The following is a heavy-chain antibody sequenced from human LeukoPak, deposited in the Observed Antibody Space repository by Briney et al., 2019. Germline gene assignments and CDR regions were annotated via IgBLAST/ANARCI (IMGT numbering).Heavy chain of an antibody. CDR2: ITGSGGST. CDR3: AKSGVVRYYYYYYMDV. CDR1: GFTFSSYA. D-gene: IGHD3-22*01. V-gene: IGHV3-23*01. J-gene: IGHJ6*03. Sequence: GGSLRLSCAASGFTFSSYAMSSVRQAPGKGLEWGSAITGSGGSTYYADSVKGRFTISRDNSKNTLYLQMNSLRAEDTAVYYCAKSGVVRYYYYYYMDVWGKGTTVTVSS.